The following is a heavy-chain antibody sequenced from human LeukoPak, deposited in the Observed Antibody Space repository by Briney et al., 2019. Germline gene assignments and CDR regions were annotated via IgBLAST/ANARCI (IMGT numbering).Heavy chain of an antibody. CDR3: ARFSGYDLRTHYYYYMDV. D-gene: IGHD5-12*01. V-gene: IGHV4-59*11. CDR2: IYYSGST. Sequence: PSETLSLTCTVSGGSISNHYWSWIRRPPGKGLEYIGYIYYSGSTDYNPSLKSRVTISVDTSKNQFSLKLSSVTAADTAVYYCARFSGYDLRTHYYYYMDVWGKGTTVTVSS. CDR1: GGSISNHY. J-gene: IGHJ6*03.